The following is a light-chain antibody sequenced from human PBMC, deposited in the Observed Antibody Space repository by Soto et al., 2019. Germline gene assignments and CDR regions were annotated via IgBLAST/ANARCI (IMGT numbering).Light chain of an antibody. CDR2: DAS. J-gene: IGKJ4*01. Sequence: EIVLTQSPGTLSLSPGERATLSCRASQSVSRKLVWYQQKPGQAPRLLIYDASNRDTGIPDRFSGGGSGTDFTLTISGLGPEDFAVYYCQQFSSYPLTFGGGTKVDIK. V-gene: IGKV3-20*01. CDR1: QSVSRK. CDR3: QQFSSYPLT.